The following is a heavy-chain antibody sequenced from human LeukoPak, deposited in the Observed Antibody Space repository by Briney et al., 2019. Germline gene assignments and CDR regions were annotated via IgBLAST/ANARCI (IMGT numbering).Heavy chain of an antibody. Sequence: SGGSLRLSCAASGFTFREYWMSWVCQAPGKGLEWVAYIKQDGGEKYYVDSVKGRFTISRDNARNSLYLQMDSLGLEDRAVYYCARAGRYGTGCPDYWGQGTLVTVSS. J-gene: IGHJ4*02. CDR3: ARAGRYGTGCPDY. CDR1: GFTFREYW. D-gene: IGHD2-8*02. CDR2: IKQDGGEK. V-gene: IGHV3-7*01.